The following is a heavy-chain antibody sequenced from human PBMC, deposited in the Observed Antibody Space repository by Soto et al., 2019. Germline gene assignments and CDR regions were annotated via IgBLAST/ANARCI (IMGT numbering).Heavy chain of an antibody. D-gene: IGHD2-15*01. Sequence: PSETLSLTCTVSGGSISSYYWSWIRQPPGKGLEWIGYIYYSGSTNYSPSLKSRVTISVDTSKNQFSLKLSSVTAADTAVYYCARRFCSGGSCYSDSPRVFFDYWGQGTLVTVSS. CDR3: ARRFCSGGSCYSDSPRVFFDY. J-gene: IGHJ4*02. V-gene: IGHV4-59*08. CDR1: GGSISSYY. CDR2: IYYSGST.